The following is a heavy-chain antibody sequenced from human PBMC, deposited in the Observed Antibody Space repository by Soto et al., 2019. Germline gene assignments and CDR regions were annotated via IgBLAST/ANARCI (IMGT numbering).Heavy chain of an antibody. CDR1: GGSISSYY. V-gene: IGHV4-59*01. J-gene: IGHJ4*02. Sequence: SETLSLTCTVSGGSISSYYWSWIRQPPGKGLEWIGYIYYSGSTNYNPSLKSRVTISVDTSKNQFSLKLSSVTAADTAVYYCARGWLVKYYFDYWGQGTLVTVSS. CDR2: IYYSGST. CDR3: ARGWLVKYYFDY. D-gene: IGHD6-19*01.